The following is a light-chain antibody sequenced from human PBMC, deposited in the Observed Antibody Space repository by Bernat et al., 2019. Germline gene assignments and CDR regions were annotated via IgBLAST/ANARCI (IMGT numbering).Light chain of an antibody. CDR3: AAWDDSLNGVV. V-gene: IGLV1-44*01. CDR1: SSNIGSNT. CDR2: RNN. Sequence: QSVLTQPPSASGTPGQRVTISCSGSSSNIGSNTVNWYQQLPGTAPKLLIYRNNYRPSGVPDRFSGSKSGTSASLAISGHQSEDEADYYCAAWDDSLNGVVFGGGTKLTVL. J-gene: IGLJ2*01.